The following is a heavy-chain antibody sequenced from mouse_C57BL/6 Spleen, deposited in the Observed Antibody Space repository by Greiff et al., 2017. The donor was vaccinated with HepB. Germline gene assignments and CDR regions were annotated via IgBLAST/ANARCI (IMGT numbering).Heavy chain of an antibody. CDR2: INPNNGGT. CDR1: GYTFTDYY. V-gene: IGHV1-26*01. D-gene: IGHD4-1*01. Sequence: EVQLQQSGPELVKPGASVKISCKASGYTFTDYYMNWVKQSHGKSLEWIGDINPNNGGTSYNQKFKGKATLTVDKSSSTAYMELRSLTSEDSAVYYCATPNWDVDRFAYWGQGTLVTVSA. CDR3: ATPNWDVDRFAY. J-gene: IGHJ3*01.